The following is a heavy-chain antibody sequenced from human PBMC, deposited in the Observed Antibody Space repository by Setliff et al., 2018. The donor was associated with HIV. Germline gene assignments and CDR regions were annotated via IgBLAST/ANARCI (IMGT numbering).Heavy chain of an antibody. CDR3: GTAMYYYYGLDV. D-gene: IGHD2-2*01. CDR2: ISTSGTT. V-gene: IGHV4-61*09. CDR1: GDSITSGTYY. J-gene: IGHJ6*02. Sequence: SETLSLTCTVSGDSITSGTYYWSWIRQPAGMRLEWIGHISTSGTTNYNPSLKSRVTISADTSKSQFSLKLTSVTAADTAAYYCGTAMYYYYGLDVWGQGIRVTVSS.